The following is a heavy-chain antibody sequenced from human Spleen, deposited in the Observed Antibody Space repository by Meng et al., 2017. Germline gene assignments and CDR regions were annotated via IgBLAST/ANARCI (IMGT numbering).Heavy chain of an antibody. V-gene: IGHV7-4-1*02. CDR2: INTNTRKP. J-gene: IGHJ4*02. D-gene: IGHD3-16*02. Sequence: QVQLVQSGAELKKPGTSGKGSCKASGYPFYSLGINWVRQAPGQGPEWMGWINTNTRKPTYAQGFTGRFVFSLDTSISTAYLQISTLKAEDTAIYYCARDYVWGSYRYIDYWGQGTLVTVSS. CDR3: ARDYVWGSYRYIDY. CDR1: GYPFYSLG.